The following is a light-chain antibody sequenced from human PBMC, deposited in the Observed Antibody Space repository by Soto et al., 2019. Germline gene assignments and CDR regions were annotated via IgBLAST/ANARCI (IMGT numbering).Light chain of an antibody. V-gene: IGLV1-47*01. CDR3: AAWDDSLSAVV. CDR1: SSNIGSNY. J-gene: IGLJ2*01. Sequence: QSVLTQPPSASGTPGQRVTISCSGSSSNIGSNYVYWYQQLPGTAPKLLIYRNNQRPSGVPDRFSGSKSGTSASLAISGRRSEHEADYYCAAWDDSLSAVVFGGGTQLTVL. CDR2: RNN.